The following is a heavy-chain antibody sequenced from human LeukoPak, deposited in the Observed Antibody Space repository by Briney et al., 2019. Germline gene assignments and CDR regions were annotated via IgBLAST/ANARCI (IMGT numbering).Heavy chain of an antibody. J-gene: IGHJ4*02. D-gene: IGHD1-26*01. CDR3: ARDGGGSYQVDY. V-gene: IGHV3-48*02. Sequence: DSVKGRFTISRDNPKNSLYLQMNSLRDEDTAVYYCARDGGGSYQVDYWGQGTLVTVSS.